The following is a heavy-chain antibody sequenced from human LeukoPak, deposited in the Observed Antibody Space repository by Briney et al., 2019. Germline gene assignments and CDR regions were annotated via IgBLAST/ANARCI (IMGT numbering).Heavy chain of an antibody. J-gene: IGHJ5*02. D-gene: IGHD2-2*01. CDR2: ISAYNGNT. V-gene: IGHV1-18*01. CDR3: ARARGYCSSTSCPRPFDH. Sequence: ASVTVSCKASGYTFTSYGISWVRQAPGQGLEWMGWISAYNGNTNYAKKLQGRDTMTTDPSTSTAYMELRSLRSDGTAVYYCARARGYCSSTSCPRPFDHWGQGTLVTVSS. CDR1: GYTFTSYG.